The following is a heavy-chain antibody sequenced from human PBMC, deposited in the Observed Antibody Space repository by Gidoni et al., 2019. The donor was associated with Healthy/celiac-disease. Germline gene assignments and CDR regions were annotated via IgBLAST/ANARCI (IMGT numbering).Heavy chain of an antibody. CDR3: TTDEVYYGSGSYEELIDY. CDR2: IKSKTDGWTT. CDR1: GFTCSTSG. V-gene: IGHV3-15*07. J-gene: IGHJ4*02. D-gene: IGHD3-10*01. Sequence: EVQLVEYGGGLVKPGGSLKLSCAASGFTCSTSGLTWVRQAPGKGREWVGRIKSKTDGWTTDYAAPVKGRFTISRDDSTNTLYLQMNSLKTEDTAVYYCTTDEVYYGSGSYEELIDYWGQGTLVTVSS.